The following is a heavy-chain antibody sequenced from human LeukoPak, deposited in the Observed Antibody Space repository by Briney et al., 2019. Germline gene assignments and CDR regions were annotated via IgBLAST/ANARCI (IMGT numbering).Heavy chain of an antibody. Sequence: GRSLRLSCAASGFTFDDYAMHWVRQAPGKGLEWVSGSSWNSGSIGYADSVKGRFTISRDNAKNSLYLQMNSLRAEDTALYYCAKDCCSSSWYTPNFDYWGQGTLVTVSS. CDR3: AKDCCSSSWYTPNFDY. CDR1: GFTFDDYA. J-gene: IGHJ4*02. D-gene: IGHD6-13*01. CDR2: SSWNSGSI. V-gene: IGHV3-9*01.